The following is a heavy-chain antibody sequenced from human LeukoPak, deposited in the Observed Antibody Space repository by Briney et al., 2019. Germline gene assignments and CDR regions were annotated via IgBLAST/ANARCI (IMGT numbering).Heavy chain of an antibody. Sequence: SETLSLTCTVSGGSISSYYWSWIRQPPGKGLEWIGYIYYSGSTNYNPSLKSRVTISVDTSKNQFSLKLSSVTAADTAVYYCAREGFDPWGQGTLVTVSS. J-gene: IGHJ5*02. CDR3: AREGFDP. CDR2: IYYSGST. CDR1: GGSISSYY. V-gene: IGHV4-59*01.